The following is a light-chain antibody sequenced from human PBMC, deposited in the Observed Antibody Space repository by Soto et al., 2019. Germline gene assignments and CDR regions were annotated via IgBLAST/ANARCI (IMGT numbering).Light chain of an antibody. Sequence: QSVQTQPPSASGTPGQRVTISCSGSSSNIGSKTVNWYQQLPGTAPKLLIYSNYQRPSGVPDRFSGSKSGTSASLAISGLQPEDEADYYCSAWDASLNGYVFGTGTKVTVL. CDR3: SAWDASLNGYV. J-gene: IGLJ1*01. CDR2: SNY. CDR1: SSNIGSKT. V-gene: IGLV1-44*01.